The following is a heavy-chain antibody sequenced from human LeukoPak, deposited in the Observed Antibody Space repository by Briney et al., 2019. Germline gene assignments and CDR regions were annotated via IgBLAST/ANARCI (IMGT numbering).Heavy chain of an antibody. D-gene: IGHD3-22*01. CDR3: ARDRGTFYYDSGGYFFDY. J-gene: IGHJ4*02. CDR2: ISTYNGNT. Sequence: ASVKVSCKASGYTVTSYGISWVRQAPAQGLEWMGWISTYNGNTNYAQKLQGRVTMTTDTSTSTAYMELRSLRSDDTAVCYCARDRGTFYYDSGGYFFDYWGQGTLVTVSS. CDR1: GYTVTSYG. V-gene: IGHV1-18*01.